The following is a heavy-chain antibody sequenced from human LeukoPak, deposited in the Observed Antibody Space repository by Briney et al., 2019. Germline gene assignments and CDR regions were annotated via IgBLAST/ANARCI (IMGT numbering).Heavy chain of an antibody. V-gene: IGHV4-34*01. CDR3: ARGPRFGELLWHWFDP. CDR1: GGSFSGYY. Sequence: PSETLSLTCAVYGGSFSGYYWSWIRQPPGKGPEWIGEINHSGSTNYNPSLKSRVTISVDTSKNQFSLKLSSVTAADTAVYYCARGPRFGELLWHWFDPWGQGTLVTVSS. J-gene: IGHJ5*02. CDR2: INHSGST. D-gene: IGHD3-10*01.